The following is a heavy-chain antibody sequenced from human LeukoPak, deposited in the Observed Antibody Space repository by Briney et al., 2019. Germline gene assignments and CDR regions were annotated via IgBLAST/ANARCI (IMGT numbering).Heavy chain of an antibody. CDR3: AKSLSALPAALDY. V-gene: IGHV3-30*02. Sequence: GGSLRLSCAASGFTFSSYGMHWVRQAPGKGLEWVAFIRYDGSNKYYADSVKGRLTISRDNSKNTLYLQMNSLRAEDTAVYYCAKSLSALPAALDYWGQGTLVTVSS. D-gene: IGHD2-2*01. J-gene: IGHJ4*02. CDR2: IRYDGSNK. CDR1: GFTFSSYG.